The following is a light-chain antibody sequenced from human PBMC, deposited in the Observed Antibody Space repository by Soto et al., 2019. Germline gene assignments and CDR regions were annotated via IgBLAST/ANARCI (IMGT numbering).Light chain of an antibody. CDR1: STDVGGYNY. Sequence: QSVLAQPSSVSGSPGQSITISCTGTSTDVGGYNYVSWYQHHPGKGPKLIIYEVNNRPSGVSDRFSCSKSGNKASLTISNLEAEDESAYYCGSYTSTDTRFVFRTGTKVTVL. V-gene: IGLV2-14*01. CDR3: GSYTSTDTRFV. CDR2: EVN. J-gene: IGLJ1*01.